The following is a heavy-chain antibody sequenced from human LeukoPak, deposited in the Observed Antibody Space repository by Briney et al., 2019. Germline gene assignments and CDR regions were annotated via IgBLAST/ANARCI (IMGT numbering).Heavy chain of an antibody. Sequence: QPGGSLRLSCAASGFTFSSYAMSWVRQAPGKGLAWVATISGSGVGTYYADSVKGRFTISRDNSKNTLFLQMNSLRAEDTAVYYCAKYGSGIRDSWWDYWGQGTLVTVSS. CDR3: AKYGSGIRDSWWDY. D-gene: IGHD6-19*01. CDR1: GFTFSSYA. V-gene: IGHV3-23*01. J-gene: IGHJ4*02. CDR2: ISGSGVGT.